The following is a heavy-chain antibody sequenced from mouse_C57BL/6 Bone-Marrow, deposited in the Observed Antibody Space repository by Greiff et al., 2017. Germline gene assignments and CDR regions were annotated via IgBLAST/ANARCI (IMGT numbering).Heavy chain of an antibody. V-gene: IGHV5-4*03. CDR3: ARYYSNSWFAY. CDR2: ISDGGSYT. D-gene: IGHD2-5*01. CDR1: GFTFSSYA. J-gene: IGHJ3*01. Sequence: EVNLVESGGGLVKPGGSLKLSCAASGFTFSSYAMSWVRQTPEKRLEWVATISDGGSYTYYPDNVKGRFTISRDNAKNNLYLQMSHLKSEDTAMYYCARYYSNSWFAYWGQGTLVTVSA.